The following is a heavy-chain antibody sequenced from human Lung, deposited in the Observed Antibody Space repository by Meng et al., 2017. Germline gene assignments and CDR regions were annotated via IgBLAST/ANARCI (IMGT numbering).Heavy chain of an antibody. Sequence: QVQLQESGPGLVKPSGTLSLTCAVSGGSISSNNWWSWVRQTPGRGLEWIGEVYHSGSTNYNPSLKSRVIISVNNSKNQFSLKLTSVTAADTAVYYCARDDSGYADFDSWGQGTLVTVYS. D-gene: IGHD3-22*01. CDR2: VYHSGST. CDR3: ARDDSGYADFDS. V-gene: IGHV4-4*02. J-gene: IGHJ4*02. CDR1: GGSISSNNW.